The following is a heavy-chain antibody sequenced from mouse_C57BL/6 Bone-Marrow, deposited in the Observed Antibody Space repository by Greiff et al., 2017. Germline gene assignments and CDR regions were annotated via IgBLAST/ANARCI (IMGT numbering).Heavy chain of an antibody. CDR1: GYTFTSYW. CDR2: IDPSDSYT. D-gene: IGHD1-1*01. Sequence: VQLQQPGAELVKPGASVKLSCKASGYTFTSYWMQWVKQRPGQGLEWIGEIDPSDSYTNYNQKFKGKATLTVDTSSSTAYMQLSSLTSEDSAVYYCARGGNYYGSSYQYYYAMDYWGQGTSVTVSS. V-gene: IGHV1-50*01. J-gene: IGHJ4*01. CDR3: ARGGNYYGSSYQYYYAMDY.